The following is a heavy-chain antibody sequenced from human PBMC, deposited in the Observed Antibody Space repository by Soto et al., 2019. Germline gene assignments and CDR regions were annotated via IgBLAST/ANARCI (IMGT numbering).Heavy chain of an antibody. CDR3: EKETTRSIAAAGSGFDY. V-gene: IGHV3-23*01. J-gene: IGHJ4*02. D-gene: IGHD6-13*01. CDR1: GFTFSSYA. Sequence: PGGSLRLSCAASGFTFSSYAMNWVRQAPGKGLEWVSAISTSGGSTYYADSVKGRFTISRDNSKNILYLQMNSLRAEDTAVYYCEKETTRSIAAAGSGFDYWGQGALVTVSS. CDR2: ISTSGGST.